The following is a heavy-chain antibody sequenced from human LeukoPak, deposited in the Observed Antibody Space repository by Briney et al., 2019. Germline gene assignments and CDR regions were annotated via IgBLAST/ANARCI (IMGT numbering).Heavy chain of an antibody. CDR1: GYTFTSYD. V-gene: IGHV1-8*01. CDR2: MNPNSGNT. CDR3: ARGCRPYYYGSGSYSD. D-gene: IGHD3-10*01. J-gene: IGHJ4*02. Sequence: ASVKVSCKASGYTFTSYDINWVRQATGQGLEWMGWMNPNSGNTGYAQKFQDRVTMTRNTSISTAYMELSSLRSEDTAVYYCARGCRPYYYGSGSYSDWGQGTLVTVSS.